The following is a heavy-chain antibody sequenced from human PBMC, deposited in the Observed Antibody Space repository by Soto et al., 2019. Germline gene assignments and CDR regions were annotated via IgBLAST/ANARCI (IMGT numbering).Heavy chain of an antibody. V-gene: IGHV3-23*01. CDR3: VKNSGWFNT. J-gene: IGHJ5*02. Sequence: PGGSLRLSCAASGFTFGTTDMSWVRQAPGAGLEWVSTIYGSGGITYYADSVKGRFTISRDNSRNTVYLQMNSLRGDNTALYYCVKNSGWFNTWGQGALVTVSS. CDR2: IYGSGGIT. D-gene: IGHD3-10*01. CDR1: GFTFGTTD.